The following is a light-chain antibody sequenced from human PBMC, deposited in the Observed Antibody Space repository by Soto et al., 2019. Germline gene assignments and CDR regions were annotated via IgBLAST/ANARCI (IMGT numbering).Light chain of an antibody. CDR3: SSYTGTYTVX. CDR1: SSDVGGYNY. J-gene: IGLJ3*02. V-gene: IGLV2-11*01. CDR2: DVS. Sequence: QSALTQPRSVSGSPGQSVTISCTGTSSDVGGYNYVSWYQQHPAKAPKLMIYDVSKRPSGVPDRFSGSRSGNTASLTISGLQAEDEADYYCSSYTGTYTVXFGGGTKLTVL.